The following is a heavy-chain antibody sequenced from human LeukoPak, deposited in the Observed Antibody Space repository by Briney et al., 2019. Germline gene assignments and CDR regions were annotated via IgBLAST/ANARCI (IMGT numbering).Heavy chain of an antibody. CDR1: GVSISRYY. Sequence: SETLSLTCTVSGVSISRYYWSWIRQTPGKGLEWIAYIYYSGTAMYNPSLRSRATISVDMSKKQISLNLSSVTAADTAVYYCARHRRAVGATFSPYYFDYWGQGTLVTVSS. D-gene: IGHD1-26*01. CDR2: IYYSGTA. V-gene: IGHV4-59*08. CDR3: ARHRRAVGATFSPYYFDY. J-gene: IGHJ4*02.